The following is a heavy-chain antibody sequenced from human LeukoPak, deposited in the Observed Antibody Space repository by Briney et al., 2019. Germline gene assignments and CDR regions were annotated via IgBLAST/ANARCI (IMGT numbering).Heavy chain of an antibody. CDR3: ARYRSGWSTQYFDL. D-gene: IGHD6-19*01. Sequence: ASVKVSCKASGYTFTSYGISWVRQAPGQGLEWMGWISADNGNTNYAQKLQGRVTTTTDTSTSTAYMELRSLRSDDTAVCYCARYRSGWSTQYFDLWGRGTLVTVSS. J-gene: IGHJ2*01. CDR1: GYTFTSYG. CDR2: ISADNGNT. V-gene: IGHV1-18*01.